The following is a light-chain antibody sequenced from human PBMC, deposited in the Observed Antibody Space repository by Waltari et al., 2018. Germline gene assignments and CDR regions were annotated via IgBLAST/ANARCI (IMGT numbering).Light chain of an antibody. CDR3: AAWDDSLNGWV. Sequence: QSVLTQPPSVSGTPGQRVIISCSGRRSNIGSNTVQWYQQLPGTAPKFLIYINTQLPSGVPDRVSGSKSDTSASLAISGLQSEDEADYYCAAWDDSLNGWVLGGGTKVTVL. V-gene: IGLV1-44*01. CDR2: INT. J-gene: IGLJ3*02. CDR1: RSNIGSNT.